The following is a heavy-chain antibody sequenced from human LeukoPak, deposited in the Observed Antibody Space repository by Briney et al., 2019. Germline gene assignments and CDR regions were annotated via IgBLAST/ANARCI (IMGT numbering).Heavy chain of an antibody. V-gene: IGHV3-64D*06. J-gene: IGHJ3*02. Sequence: PGGSLRLSCSASGFTFSSFVMHWVGQAPGKGLEYVSAISSKGHSTYYADSVKGRFTISRDNSKNRLYLQMSSLRAEDTAVYYCMVRWELRDAFDIWGQGTMVTVSS. CDR2: ISSKGHST. CDR1: GFTFSSFV. D-gene: IGHD1-26*01. CDR3: MVRWELRDAFDI.